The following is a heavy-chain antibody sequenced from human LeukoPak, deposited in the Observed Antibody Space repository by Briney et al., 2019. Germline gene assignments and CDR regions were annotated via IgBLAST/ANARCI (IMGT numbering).Heavy chain of an antibody. CDR1: GFTFRSYA. CDR3: ARTRGNAFDI. D-gene: IGHD3-16*01. J-gene: IGHJ3*02. CDR2: IAYDGSNK. Sequence: EGSLRLSCAASGFTFRSYAMHWVRQVPGKGLEWVAVIAYDGSNKYDADSVKGRFTISKDDAKNTLYLQMNSLRLEDTATYYCARTRGNAFDIWGQGTMVTVSS. V-gene: IGHV3-30*04.